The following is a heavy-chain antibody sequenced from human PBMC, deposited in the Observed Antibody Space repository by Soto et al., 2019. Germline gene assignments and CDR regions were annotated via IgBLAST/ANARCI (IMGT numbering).Heavy chain of an antibody. CDR3: TPPALNYSSGWYEFSD. V-gene: IGHV3-15*07. D-gene: IGHD6-19*01. Sequence: EVQLVESGGGLVQPGGSLRLSCAASGFTFSNVWMNWVRQAPGKGLEWVGRIKTKTDGGTTDYAAPVKGRFTISRDDSKNTLYLQMTSLKTEDTAVYYCTPPALNYSSGWYEFSDWGQGTLVTFSS. CDR2: IKTKTDGGTT. CDR1: GFTFSNVW. J-gene: IGHJ4*02.